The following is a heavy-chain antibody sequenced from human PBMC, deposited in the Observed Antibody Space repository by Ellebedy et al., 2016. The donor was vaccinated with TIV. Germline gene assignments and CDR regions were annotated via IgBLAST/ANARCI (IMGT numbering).Heavy chain of an antibody. V-gene: IGHV3-11*01. CDR3: ARDTRFIDQRHNWFDP. CDR2: ISSSGTPI. CDR1: GFIFSGYC. Sequence: GGSLRLSCAASGFIFSGYCMSWIRQAPGKGLEWISYISSSGTPIYYADSVKGRFTISRDNAKNSLDLQMNSLRADDTAVYYCARDTRFIDQRHNWFDPWGQGAQVTVSS. J-gene: IGHJ5*02. D-gene: IGHD6-25*01.